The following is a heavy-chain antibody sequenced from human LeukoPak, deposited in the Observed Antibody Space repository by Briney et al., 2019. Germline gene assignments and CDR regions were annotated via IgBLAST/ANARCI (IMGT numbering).Heavy chain of an antibody. CDR1: GGTFSSYA. J-gene: IGHJ4*02. CDR3: AREGATFDSGFDY. V-gene: IGHV1-69*05. D-gene: IGHD3-16*01. Sequence: SVKVSCKASGGTFSSYAISWVRQAPGQGLEWMGGIIPIFGTANYAQKFQGRVTITTDESTSTAYMELSSLRSEDTAVYYCAREGATFDSGFDYWGQGTLVTVSS. CDR2: IIPIFGTA.